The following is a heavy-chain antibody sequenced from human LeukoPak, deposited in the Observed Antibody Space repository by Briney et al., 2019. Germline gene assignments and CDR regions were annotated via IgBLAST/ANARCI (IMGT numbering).Heavy chain of an antibody. Sequence: PGGSLRLSCAASGFTFSSYSMNWVRQAPGKGLEWVSYISSSSSTIYYADSVKGRFTISRDNAKNSLYLQMNSLRAEDTAVYYCARFASGPECTAGKCPFDLWGQGALVSVSS. CDR3: ARFASGPECTAGKCPFDL. J-gene: IGHJ4*02. D-gene: IGHD2-8*02. V-gene: IGHV3-48*01. CDR1: GFTFSSYS. CDR2: ISSSSSTI.